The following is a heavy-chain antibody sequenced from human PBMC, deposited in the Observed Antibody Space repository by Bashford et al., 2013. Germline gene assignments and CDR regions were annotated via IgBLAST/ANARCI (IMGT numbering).Heavy chain of an antibody. CDR2: IYYSGTT. CDR1: GGSISSYY. D-gene: IGHD6-13*01. CDR3: ARLLFSAGIRFDP. J-gene: IGHJ5*02. V-gene: IGHV4-59*13. Sequence: SETLSLTCTVSGGSISSYYWSWIRQPPGKGLEWIGYIYYSGTTNYNPSLKSRVTISVDTSKNQFSLKLRSVTAADTAVYYCARLLFSAGIRFDPWGQGTLVTVSS.